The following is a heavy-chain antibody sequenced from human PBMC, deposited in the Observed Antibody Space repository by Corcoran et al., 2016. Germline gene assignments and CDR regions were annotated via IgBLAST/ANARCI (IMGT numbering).Heavy chain of an antibody. CDR3: ARGGGGRQYFDY. CDR2: TYYRSKWNN. D-gene: IGHD3-16*01. Sequence: QVQLQQSGPGLMKPSQTLSLTCAISGDSVSSNSANWHWIRQSPSRGLEWLGRTYYRSKWNNEYKGAMKSRITINPDTSKNQFSLQLNGVTPEDPVVYECARGGGGRQYFDYWGHGILVTVSS. CDR1: GDSVSSNSAN. J-gene: IGHJ4*01. V-gene: IGHV6-1*01.